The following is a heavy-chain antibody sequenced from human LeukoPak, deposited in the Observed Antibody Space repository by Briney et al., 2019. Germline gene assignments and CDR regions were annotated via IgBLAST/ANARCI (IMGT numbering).Heavy chain of an antibody. D-gene: IGHD3-10*01. CDR2: IRYDGSNK. CDR1: GFTFSSYG. CDR3: AKDMMVRGVVPFDY. J-gene: IGHJ4*02. Sequence: GGSLRLSCAASGFTFSSYGMHWVRQAPGKGLEGVAFIRYDGSNKYYADSVKGRFTISRDNSKNTLYLQMNSLRAEDTAVYYCAKDMMVRGVVPFDYWGQGTLVTVSS. V-gene: IGHV3-30*02.